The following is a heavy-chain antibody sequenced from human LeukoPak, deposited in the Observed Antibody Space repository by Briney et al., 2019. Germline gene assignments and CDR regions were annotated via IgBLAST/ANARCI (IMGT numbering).Heavy chain of an antibody. Sequence: SETLSLTCTVSGGSISSYYWSWIRQPPGKGLEWIGYIYYSGSTNYNPSLKSRVTISVDTSKNQFSLKLSSVTAADTAVYYCARVGPPGYCTNGVCFYLDYWGQGTLVTVSS. CDR3: ARVGPPGYCTNGVCFYLDY. J-gene: IGHJ4*02. CDR1: GGSISSYY. V-gene: IGHV4-59*01. D-gene: IGHD2-8*01. CDR2: IYYSGST.